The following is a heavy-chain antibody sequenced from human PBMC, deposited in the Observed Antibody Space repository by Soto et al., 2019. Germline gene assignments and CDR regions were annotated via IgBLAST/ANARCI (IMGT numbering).Heavy chain of an antibody. CDR3: ARDEGYSSSWYGGFDY. D-gene: IGHD6-13*01. CDR2: IIPIFGTA. Sequence: QVQLVQSGAEVKKPGSSVKVSCKAYGGTFRSYAISWVRQAPGQGLEWMGGIIPIFGTANYAQKFQGRVTMTADESMSTAYMELSSLRSEDTAVYYCARDEGYSSSWYGGFDYWGQGTLVTVSS. V-gene: IGHV1-69*01. CDR1: GGTFRSYA. J-gene: IGHJ4*02.